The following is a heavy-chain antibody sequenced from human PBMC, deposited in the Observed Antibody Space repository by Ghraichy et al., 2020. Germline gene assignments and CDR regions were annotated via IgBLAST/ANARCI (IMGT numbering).Heavy chain of an antibody. J-gene: IGHJ2*01. CDR2: TSYDGGSE. Sequence: GGSLRLSCAASDFTFRSYDMHWVRQAPGKGLEWVAATSYDGGSEYYADSVQGRFTMSRDNSKNTLYLQMNSLRAEDTALYYCSRDRIMVVPYAWFFDLWGRGTLVTVSS. V-gene: IGHV3-30-3*01. CDR1: DFTFRSYD. CDR3: SRDRIMVVPYAWFFDL. D-gene: IGHD2-15*01.